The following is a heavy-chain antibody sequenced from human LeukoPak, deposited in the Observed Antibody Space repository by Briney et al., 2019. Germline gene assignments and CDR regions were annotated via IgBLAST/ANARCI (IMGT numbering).Heavy chain of an antibody. D-gene: IGHD2/OR15-2a*01. CDR3: TKKISASTSGSMVV. V-gene: IGHV3-7*03. CDR2: IKQDGSEK. CDR1: GFTFSSYG. Sequence: GGSLRLSCAASGFTFSSYGVHWVRQAPGKGLEWVANIKQDGSEKYYVDSVKGRFTISRDNAKNSLYLQMSSLRAEDTAIYYCTKKISASTSGSMVVWGKGTTVTVSS. J-gene: IGHJ6*04.